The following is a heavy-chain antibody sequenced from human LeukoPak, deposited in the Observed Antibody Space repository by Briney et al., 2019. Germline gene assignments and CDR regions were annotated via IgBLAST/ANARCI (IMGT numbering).Heavy chain of an antibody. V-gene: IGHV3-30*02. CDR2: IRYDASDI. D-gene: IGHD3-10*01. CDR3: GSYGSGSFPGY. J-gene: IGHJ4*02. CDR1: GFTFRSYD. Sequence: GGSLRLSCAASGFTFRSYDMHWVRQAPGKGPQWVAYIRYDASDILYADSVKGRFTISRDNSNNTLFLQMNSLGIEDTAVYYCGSYGSGSFPGYRGQGTLVTVSS.